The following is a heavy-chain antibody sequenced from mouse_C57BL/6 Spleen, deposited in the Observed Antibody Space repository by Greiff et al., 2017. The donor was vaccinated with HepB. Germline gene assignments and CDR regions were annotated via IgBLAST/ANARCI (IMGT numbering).Heavy chain of an antibody. CDR2: IYPRSGNT. V-gene: IGHV1-81*01. CDR3: ARWGYDLYFGC. CDR1: GYTFTSYG. J-gene: IGHJ2*01. Sequence: QVQLKEPGAELARPGASVKLSCKASGYTFTSYGISWVKQRTGQGLEWIGEIYPRSGNTYYNEKFKGKATLTADTSSSTAYMELRSLTSEDSAVYFCARWGYDLYFGCWGQSTTLTVSS. D-gene: IGHD2-2*01.